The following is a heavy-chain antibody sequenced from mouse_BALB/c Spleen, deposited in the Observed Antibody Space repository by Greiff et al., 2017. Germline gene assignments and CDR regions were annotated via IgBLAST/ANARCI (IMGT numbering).Heavy chain of an antibody. V-gene: IGHV7-3*02. J-gene: IGHJ3*01. CDR2: IRNKADGYTT. CDR3: ARVGLSGDFAY. CDR1: GFTFTDYY. D-gene: IGHD2-2*01. Sequence: EVKLVESGGGLVQPGGSLRLSCATSGFTFTDYYMSWVRQPPGKALEWLGFIRNKADGYTTEYSASVKGRFTISRDNSQSILYLQMNTLRAEDSATYYCARVGLSGDFAYWGQGTLVTVSA.